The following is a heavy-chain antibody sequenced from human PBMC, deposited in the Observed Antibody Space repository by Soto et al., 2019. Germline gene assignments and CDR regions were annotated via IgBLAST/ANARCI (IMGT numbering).Heavy chain of an antibody. V-gene: IGHV4-39*01. Sequence: NASETLSLTCTVSGGSISSSSYYWGWIRQPPGKGLEWIGSIYYSGSTYYNPSLKSRVTISVDTSKNQFSLKLSSVTAADTAVYYCARHWTAEGGGSYYVRTGLDYWGQGTLVTVSS. CDR1: GGSISSSSYY. CDR2: IYYSGST. D-gene: IGHD1-26*01. J-gene: IGHJ4*02. CDR3: ARHWTAEGGGSYYVRTGLDY.